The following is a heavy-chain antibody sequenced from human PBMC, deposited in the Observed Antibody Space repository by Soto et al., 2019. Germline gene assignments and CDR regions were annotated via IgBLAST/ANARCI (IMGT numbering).Heavy chain of an antibody. V-gene: IGHV1-8*01. CDR1: GYTFISYD. J-gene: IGHJ4*02. Sequence: QVQLLHSGAEVQKPGASVKVSCMSSGYTFISYDINWVRQVPVQGLEMMGWMNHNTGDSGYAQKFQGRVNLTRNTSINTANLELISLRDDDTSVYFCPSGDDYIFDYRGQGTLDIVAS. CDR3: PSGDDYIFDY. D-gene: IGHD4-4*01. CDR2: MNHNTGDS.